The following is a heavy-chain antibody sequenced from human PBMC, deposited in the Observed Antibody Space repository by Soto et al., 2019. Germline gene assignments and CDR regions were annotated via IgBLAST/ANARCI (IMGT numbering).Heavy chain of an antibody. CDR2: TYYRSKWNN. CDR1: GDSVSGSSAA. CDR3: AGVTWFRGLDV. D-gene: IGHD3-10*01. Sequence: PSQTLSLTCAISGDSVSGSSAAWSWIRQSPSRGLEWLGRTYYRSKWNNDYADSVKSRITIYPDTSKNQLSLQLYSVTPEDTAVYYCAGVTWFRGLDVWGQGTPVTVSS. V-gene: IGHV6-1*01. J-gene: IGHJ6*02.